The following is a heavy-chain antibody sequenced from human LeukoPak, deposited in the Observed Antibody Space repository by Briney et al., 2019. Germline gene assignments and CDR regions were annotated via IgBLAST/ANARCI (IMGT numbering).Heavy chain of an antibody. V-gene: IGHV3-23*01. D-gene: IGHD4-17*01. CDR3: AKDDYGDRAKI. Sequence: PGGSLRLSCATSGFTFSSYAMSWVRQAPGKGLEWVPAISGSGGSTYYADSVKGRFTISRDNSKNTLYLQMNSLRAEDTAVYYCAKDDYGDRAKIWGQGTMVTVSS. J-gene: IGHJ3*02. CDR2: ISGSGGST. CDR1: GFTFSSYA.